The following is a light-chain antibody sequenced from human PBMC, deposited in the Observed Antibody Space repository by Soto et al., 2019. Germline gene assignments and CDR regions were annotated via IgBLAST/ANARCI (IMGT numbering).Light chain of an antibody. CDR1: ESVSNNY. J-gene: IGKJ1*01. Sequence: EIVLTQSPGTLSLSPGERATLSCRASESVSNNYLAWYQRKPGQAPRLLIYGASYRATDLPYRFSGSGSGTDFTLTIARQEAEDFAVYICHQYGSTPPTFGLGTKVEI. CDR3: HQYGSTPPT. V-gene: IGKV3-20*01. CDR2: GAS.